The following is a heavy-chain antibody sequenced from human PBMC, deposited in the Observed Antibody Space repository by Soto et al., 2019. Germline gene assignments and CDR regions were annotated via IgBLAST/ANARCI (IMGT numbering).Heavy chain of an antibody. CDR2: IYYSGGT. CDR1: GGSISSYY. CDR3: VRHGRNFWSLDY. D-gene: IGHD3-3*01. Sequence: SETLSLTCTVSGGSISSYYWSWIRQPPGKGLEWIGYIYYSGGTNYNPSLKSRVTISVDTSKNQFSLKLSSVTAADTAVYYCVRHGRNFWSLDYWGQGTLVTVSS. J-gene: IGHJ4*02. V-gene: IGHV4-59*08.